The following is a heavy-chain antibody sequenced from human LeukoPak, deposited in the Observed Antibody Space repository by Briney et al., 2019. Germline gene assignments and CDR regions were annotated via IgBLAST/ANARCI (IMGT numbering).Heavy chain of an antibody. D-gene: IGHD4-17*01. V-gene: IGHV5-51*01. J-gene: IGHJ6*02. CDR3: ARHKTTVTTPRTGYYYYGMDV. CDR2: IHPGDSDT. Sequence: GESLKISCKGSGYSFTSYWIGWVRQMPGKGLEWMGIIHPGDSDTRYSPSFQGQVTISADKSISTAYLQWSSLKASDTAMYYCARHKTTVTTPRTGYYYYGMDVWGQGTTVTVSS. CDR1: GYSFTSYW.